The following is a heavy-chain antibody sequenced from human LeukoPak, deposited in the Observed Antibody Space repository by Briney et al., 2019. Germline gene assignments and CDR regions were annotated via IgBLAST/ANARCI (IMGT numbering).Heavy chain of an antibody. CDR1: GFTFDDYA. V-gene: IGHV3-21*01. D-gene: IGHD3-10*01. CDR2: ISSSSSYI. Sequence: PGRSLRLSCAASGFTFDDYAMHWVRQAPGKGLEWVSSISSSSSYIYYADSVKGRFTISRDNAKNSLYLQMNSLRAEDTAVYYCARVYGNFAFQHYFDYWGQGTLVTVSS. CDR3: ARVYGNFAFQHYFDY. J-gene: IGHJ4*02.